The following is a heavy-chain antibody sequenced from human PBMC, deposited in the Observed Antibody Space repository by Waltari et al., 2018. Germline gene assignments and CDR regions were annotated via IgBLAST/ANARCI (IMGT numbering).Heavy chain of an antibody. CDR3: ARLYYTADY. Sequence: ELELLESGGGLVQSGGSLRLSGAAPGFSISSYAMSWVRQAPGKGLEWVSGIRNSGDSTDYADSVQGRFTISRDNSKNTLYLYMNSLRAEDTAVYYCARLYYTADYWGQGTLVTVSS. V-gene: IGHV3-23*01. J-gene: IGHJ4*02. D-gene: IGHD3-22*01. CDR2: IRNSGDST. CDR1: GFSISSYA.